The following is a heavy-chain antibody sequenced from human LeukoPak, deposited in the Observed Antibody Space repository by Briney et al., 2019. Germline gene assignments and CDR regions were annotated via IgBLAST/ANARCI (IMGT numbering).Heavy chain of an antibody. CDR3: AKDFKFQLPGGFDY. D-gene: IGHD2-2*01. J-gene: IGHJ4*02. CDR1: GFTFADYA. V-gene: IGHV3-9*01. Sequence: GRSLRLSCAASGFTFADYAMHWVRQAPGKGLEWGSGISWNSGSIGYADSVKGRFTISRDNAKSSLYLQMNSLRAEDTALYYCAKDFKFQLPGGFDYWGQGTLVTVSS. CDR2: ISWNSGSI.